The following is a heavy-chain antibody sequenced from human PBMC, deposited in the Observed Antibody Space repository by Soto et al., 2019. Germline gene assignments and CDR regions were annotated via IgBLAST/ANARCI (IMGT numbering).Heavy chain of an antibody. CDR3: ARGGGGGLFDP. J-gene: IGHJ5*02. CDR1: GFSFSDSY. CDR2: VSPRSTFR. Sequence: PGGPLRLSCATSGFSFSDSYMSWIRQAPGKGLEWISYVSPRSTFRDYAESVKGRFTISRDSVKNSLYLQMNNLTAGDTGVYYCARGGGGGLFDPWGQGSLVTVSS. V-gene: IGHV3-11*06. D-gene: IGHD2-21*01.